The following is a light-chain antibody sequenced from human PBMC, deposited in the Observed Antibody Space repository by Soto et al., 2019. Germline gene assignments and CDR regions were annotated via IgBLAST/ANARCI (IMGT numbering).Light chain of an antibody. CDR2: DAS. CDR3: QQYNSYSWT. Sequence: DIQMTQSPSTLSASVGDRVTITCRASQSITIWLAWYQQKPGKAPKLLIFDASSLESGVPSRFSGSGSGTEFTLTISSLQPDDFATCYCQQYNSYSWTFGKGTKVEIK. V-gene: IGKV1-5*01. J-gene: IGKJ1*01. CDR1: QSITIW.